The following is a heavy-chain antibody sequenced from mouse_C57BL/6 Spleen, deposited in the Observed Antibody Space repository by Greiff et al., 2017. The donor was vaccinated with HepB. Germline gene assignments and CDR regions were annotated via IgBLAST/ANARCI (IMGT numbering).Heavy chain of an antibody. CDR2: IDPSDSYT. V-gene: IGHV1-50*01. J-gene: IGHJ4*01. Sequence: QVQLQQSGAELVKPGASVKLSCKASGYTFTSYWMQWVKQRPGQGLEWIGEIDPSDSYTNYNQKFKGKATLTVDTSSSTAYMQLSSLTSEDAAVYYGAPRVVATGYAMDYWGQGTSVTVSS. CDR1: GYTFTSYW. CDR3: APRVVATGYAMDY. D-gene: IGHD1-1*01.